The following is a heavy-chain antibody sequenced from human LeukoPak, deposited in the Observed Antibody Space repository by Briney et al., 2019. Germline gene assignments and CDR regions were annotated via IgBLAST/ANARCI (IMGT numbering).Heavy chain of an antibody. CDR1: GFTFSSYA. V-gene: IGHV3-23*01. D-gene: IGHD3-10*01. J-gene: IGHJ4*02. CDR3: AKDHSVLWFGEFSYFDY. Sequence: SGGSLRLSCAASGFTFSSYAMSWVRQAPGKGLEWVSAISGSGGSTYYADSVKGRFTISRDNSKNTLYLQMNSLRAEDTAVYYCAKDHSVLWFGEFSYFDYWGQGTLVTVSS. CDR2: ISGSGGST.